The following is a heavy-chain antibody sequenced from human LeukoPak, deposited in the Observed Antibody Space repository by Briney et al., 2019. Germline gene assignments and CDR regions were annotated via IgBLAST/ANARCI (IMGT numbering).Heavy chain of an antibody. CDR1: GYTFTGYY. CDR3: AREATVVAVGTAGINFDF. Sequence: GASVKVSCKASGYTFTGYYMHWVRQAPGQGLEWMAWINPNNGGTYFAQKFQDRVTMTRDASISTTYMELNSLISDDTAVYYCAREATVVAVGTAGINFDFWGQGTLVTVSS. V-gene: IGHV1-2*02. D-gene: IGHD6-13*01. J-gene: IGHJ4*02. CDR2: INPNNGGT.